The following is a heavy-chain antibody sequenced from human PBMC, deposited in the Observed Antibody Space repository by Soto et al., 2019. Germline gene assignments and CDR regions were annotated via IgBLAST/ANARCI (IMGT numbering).Heavy chain of an antibody. D-gene: IGHD3-3*01. Sequence: WGSLRLSCSASAINFRSYAMSWVRQAPGKGLEWVSAVGGSGSDTYYADSVKGRFTISRDDSKNTLYLHMSSLRVEDTAIYYCAKRQSFDFWSGYLPLFDYWGQGTPVTVSS. CDR2: VGGSGSDT. CDR3: AKRQSFDFWSGYLPLFDY. CDR1: AINFRSYA. V-gene: IGHV3-23*01. J-gene: IGHJ4*02.